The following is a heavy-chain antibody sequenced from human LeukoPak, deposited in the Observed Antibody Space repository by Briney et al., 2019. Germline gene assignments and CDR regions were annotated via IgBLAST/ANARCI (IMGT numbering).Heavy chain of an antibody. CDR3: ARRPVGATKTYYFDY. J-gene: IGHJ4*02. V-gene: IGHV4-34*01. CDR2: INHSGST. CDR1: GGSFSGYY. D-gene: IGHD1-26*01. Sequence: PSGTLSLTCAVYGGSFSGYYWSWIRQPPGKGLEWIGEINHSGSTNYNPSLKSRVTISVDTSKNQFSLKLSSVTAADTAVYYCARRPVGATKTYYFDYWGQGTLVTVSS.